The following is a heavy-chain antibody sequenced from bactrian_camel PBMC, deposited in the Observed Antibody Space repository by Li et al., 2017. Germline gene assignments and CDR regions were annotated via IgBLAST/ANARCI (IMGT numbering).Heavy chain of an antibody. D-gene: IGHD6*01. Sequence: VQLVESGGALVQPGGSLMLSCTTSGFTFSSYYMSWVRQAPGKGFEWVSVISSGRGSTWYSDSVKGRFTISRDNAKNTLYLQMNSLKPEDTAVYYCVRDGELLPSLFGYWGQGTQVTVS. CDR3: VRDGELLPSLFGY. V-gene: IGHV3S40*01. CDR1: GFTFSSYY. CDR2: ISSGRGST. J-gene: IGHJ6*01.